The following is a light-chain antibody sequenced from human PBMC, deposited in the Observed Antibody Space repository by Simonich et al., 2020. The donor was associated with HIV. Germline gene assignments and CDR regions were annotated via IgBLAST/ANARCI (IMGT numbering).Light chain of an antibody. Sequence: EIVMTQSPATLSVSPGERATLSCRARQSVSRNLAWYQQKPGQAPRLLIDGASTRATGIPARFSGSGSGTEFTLTISSLQSEDFAVYYCQQYNKWPPWTFGQGTKVEIK. CDR2: GAS. J-gene: IGKJ1*01. CDR3: QQYNKWPPWT. CDR1: QSVSRN. V-gene: IGKV3D-15*01.